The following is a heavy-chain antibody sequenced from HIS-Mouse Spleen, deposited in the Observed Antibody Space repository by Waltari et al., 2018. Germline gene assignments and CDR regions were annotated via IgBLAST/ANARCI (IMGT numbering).Heavy chain of an antibody. CDR3: AREIPYSSSWYDWYFDL. CDR2: IYYSGST. D-gene: IGHD6-13*01. V-gene: IGHV4-39*07. Sequence: QLQLQESGPGLVKPSETLSLTCPVSACSISSSRSYWGRIRTPPGKGLEWIGIIYYSGSTYYNPSLKSRVTISVDTSKNQFSLKLSSVTAADTAVYYCAREIPYSSSWYDWYFDLWGRGTLVTVSS. J-gene: IGHJ2*01. CDR1: ACSISSSRSY.